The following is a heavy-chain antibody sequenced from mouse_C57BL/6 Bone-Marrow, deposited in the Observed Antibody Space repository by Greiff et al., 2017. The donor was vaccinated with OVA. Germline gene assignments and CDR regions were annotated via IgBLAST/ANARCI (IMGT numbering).Heavy chain of an antibody. V-gene: IGHV1-26*01. D-gene: IGHD1-1*01. Sequence: VQLQQSGPELVKPGASVKISCKASGYTFTDYYMNWVKQSHGKSLEWIGDINPNNGGTSYNQKFKGKATLTVDKSSSTAYMELRSLTSEDSAVYYCARRVLRTNYAMDYWGQGTSVTVSS. CDR2: INPNNGGT. CDR3: ARRVLRTNYAMDY. CDR1: GYTFTDYY. J-gene: IGHJ4*01.